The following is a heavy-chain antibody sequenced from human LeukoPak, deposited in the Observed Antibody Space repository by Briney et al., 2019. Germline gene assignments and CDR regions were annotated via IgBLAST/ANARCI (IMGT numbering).Heavy chain of an antibody. D-gene: IGHD2-15*01. Sequence: GGSLRLSRAASGFTFSSYAMSWVRQAPGKGLEWVSAISGSGGSTYYADSVKGRFTISGDNSKNTLYLQMNSLRAEDTAVYYCAKGPYRYCSGGSCYFDYWGQGTLVTVSS. CDR2: ISGSGGST. V-gene: IGHV3-23*01. CDR3: AKGPYRYCSGGSCYFDY. J-gene: IGHJ4*02. CDR1: GFTFSSYA.